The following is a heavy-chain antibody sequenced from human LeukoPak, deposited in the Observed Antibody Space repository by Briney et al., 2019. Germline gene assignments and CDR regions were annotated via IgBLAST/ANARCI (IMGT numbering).Heavy chain of an antibody. CDR3: ARAEYSSSSHY. D-gene: IGHD6-6*01. Sequence: GASVKVSCKASGYTFTSYGISWVRQAPGQGLEWMGWISAYNGNTNYAQKLQSRVTMTTDTSTSTAHMELRSLRSDDTAVYYCARAEYSSSSHYWGQGTLVTVSS. CDR2: ISAYNGNT. CDR1: GYTFTSYG. V-gene: IGHV1-18*01. J-gene: IGHJ4*02.